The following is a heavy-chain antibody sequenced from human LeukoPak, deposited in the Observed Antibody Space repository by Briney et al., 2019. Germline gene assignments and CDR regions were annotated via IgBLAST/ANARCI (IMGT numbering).Heavy chain of an antibody. J-gene: IGHJ4*02. CDR1: GYSISSGYY. Sequence: SETLSLTCTVSGYSISSGYYWGWIRQSPGKGLEWIGNIYHSGITYYNPSLKSRVTISVDTSKNQFSLKLISVTAADTAVYYCASNRMSSSYYFGYWGQGTLVTVSS. D-gene: IGHD3-22*01. CDR3: ASNRMSSSYYFGY. V-gene: IGHV4-38-2*02. CDR2: IYHSGIT.